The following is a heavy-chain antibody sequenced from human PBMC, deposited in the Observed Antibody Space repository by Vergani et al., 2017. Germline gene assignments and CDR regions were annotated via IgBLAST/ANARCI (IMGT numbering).Heavy chain of an antibody. CDR2: IYYSGST. D-gene: IGHD6-13*01. CDR1: GGSISSSSYY. J-gene: IGHJ4*02. Sequence: QLQLQESGPVLVKPSETLSLTCTVSGGSISSSSYYWGWIRQPPGKGLEWIGSIYYSGSTYYNPSLKSRVTISVDTSKNQFSLKLSSVTAADTAVYYCARRGIAAPIDYWGQGTLVTVSS. V-gene: IGHV4-39*01. CDR3: ARRGIAAPIDY.